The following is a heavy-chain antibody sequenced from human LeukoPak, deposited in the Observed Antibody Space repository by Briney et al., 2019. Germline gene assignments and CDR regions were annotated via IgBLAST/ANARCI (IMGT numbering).Heavy chain of an antibody. CDR1: GGSISSYH. Sequence: SETLSLTCTVSGGSISSYHWSWIRQPPGKGLEWIGYIYYSGSTSYNPSLKSRVTISIDTSENQFSLKLSSVTAADTAVYYCARESPYYDSSGYYVFDYWGQGTLVTVSS. CDR2: IYYSGST. CDR3: ARESPYYDSSGYYVFDY. J-gene: IGHJ4*02. D-gene: IGHD3-22*01. V-gene: IGHV4-59*08.